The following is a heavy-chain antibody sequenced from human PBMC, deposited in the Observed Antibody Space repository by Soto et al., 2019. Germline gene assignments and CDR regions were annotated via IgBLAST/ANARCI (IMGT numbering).Heavy chain of an antibody. D-gene: IGHD3-9*01. Sequence: QVQLVQSGAEVKKPGSSVKVSCKASGGTFSSYAISWVRQAPGQGLEWMGGIIPIFGTANYAQKFQGRVTITADKSTSTAYMELSSLISEDTAVYYCARMYYDILTGYYKAWFDPWGQGTLVTVSS. V-gene: IGHV1-69*06. J-gene: IGHJ5*02. CDR2: IIPIFGTA. CDR3: ARMYYDILTGYYKAWFDP. CDR1: GGTFSSYA.